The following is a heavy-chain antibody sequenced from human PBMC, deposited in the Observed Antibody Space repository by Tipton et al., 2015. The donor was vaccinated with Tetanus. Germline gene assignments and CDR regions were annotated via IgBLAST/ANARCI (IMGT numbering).Heavy chain of an antibody. CDR3: ARASSGWYGLDFDY. Sequence: TLSLTCTVSGGSISSGDYYWSWIRQPPGKGLEWIGDIYYSGSTYYNPSLKSRVTISVDTSTNQFSLKLSSVTAADTAVYYCARASSGWYGLDFDYWGQGTLVTVSS. J-gene: IGHJ4*02. CDR1: GGSISSGDYY. V-gene: IGHV4-30-4*01. D-gene: IGHD6-19*01. CDR2: IYYSGST.